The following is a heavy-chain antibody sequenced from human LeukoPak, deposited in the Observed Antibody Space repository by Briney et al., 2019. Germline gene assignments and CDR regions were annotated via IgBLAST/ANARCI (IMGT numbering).Heavy chain of an antibody. V-gene: IGHV1-8*01. CDR1: GYTFTSYD. CDR2: MNPNSGNT. CDR3: ARVAKYSSSYRLGF. J-gene: IGHJ4*02. Sequence: ASVKVSCKASGYTFTSYDINWVRQATGQGLEWMGWMNPNSGNTGYAQKFQGRVTMTWNTSISTAYMELSSLRSEDTAVYYCARVAKYSSSYRLGFWGQGTLVTVSS. D-gene: IGHD6-6*01.